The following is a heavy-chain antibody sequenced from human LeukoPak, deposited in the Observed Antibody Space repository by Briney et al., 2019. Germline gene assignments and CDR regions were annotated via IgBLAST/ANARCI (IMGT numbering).Heavy chain of an antibody. CDR1: GFTLKTYW. D-gene: IGHD1/OR15-1a*01. CDR2: IKGDGSEE. V-gene: IGHV3-7*01. Sequence: GGSLRLSCAASGFTLKTYWMTWVRQTPEKGLEWVANIKGDGSEEYYVDSVKGRFTISRDNAQDSLYLQMNSMRAEDTAVYYCGRLGTTSRYRQIDYWGQGTLVTVSS. CDR3: GRLGTTSRYRQIDY. J-gene: IGHJ4*02.